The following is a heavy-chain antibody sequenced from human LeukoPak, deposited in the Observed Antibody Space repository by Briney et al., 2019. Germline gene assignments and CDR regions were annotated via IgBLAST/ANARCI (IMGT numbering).Heavy chain of an antibody. CDR1: GGSISSYY. Sequence: PSETLSLTCTVSGGSISSYYWSWIRQPPGKGLEWIGYIYYSGSTNYNPSLKSRVTISVDTSKNQFSLKLSSVTAADTAVYYWARLGPVAARNWFDPWGQGTLVTVSS. CDR3: ARLGPVAARNWFDP. J-gene: IGHJ5*02. CDR2: IYYSGST. V-gene: IGHV4-59*08. D-gene: IGHD6-19*01.